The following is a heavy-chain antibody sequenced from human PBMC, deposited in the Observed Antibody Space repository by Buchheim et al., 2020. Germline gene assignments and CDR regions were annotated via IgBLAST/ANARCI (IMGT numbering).Heavy chain of an antibody. CDR3: ARDPDVYGFSYYFDY. CDR2: ILYDGSKT. CDR1: GFTFRSYG. Sequence: QVQLVESGGGVVLPGTSLRLSCEASGFTFRSYGMHWVRQPPGKGLEWVAAILYDGSKTYYIDSLKGRFTISRDTSENTLYLQMNSLSAEDTAVYYCARDPDVYGFSYYFDYGGQGTL. J-gene: IGHJ4*02. V-gene: IGHV3-30*03. D-gene: IGHD5-24*01.